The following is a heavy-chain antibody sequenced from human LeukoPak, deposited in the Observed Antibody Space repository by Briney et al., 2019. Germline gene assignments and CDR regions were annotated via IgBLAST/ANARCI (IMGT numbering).Heavy chain of an antibody. D-gene: IGHD2-15*01. Sequence: GASVKVSCKASGYTFTGCYMHWVRQAPGQGLEWMGWINPNSGGTNYAQKFQGRVTMTRDTSISTAYMELSRLRSDDTAVYYCLGYCSGGSCYGEFDPWGQGTLVTVSS. J-gene: IGHJ5*02. CDR2: INPNSGGT. CDR3: LGYCSGGSCYGEFDP. V-gene: IGHV1-2*02. CDR1: GYTFTGCY.